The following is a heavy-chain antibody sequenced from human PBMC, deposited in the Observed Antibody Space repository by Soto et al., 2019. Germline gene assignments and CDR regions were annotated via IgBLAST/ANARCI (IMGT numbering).Heavy chain of an antibody. CDR1: GGSISSSNW. CDR2: IYHSGST. D-gene: IGHD3-16*01. J-gene: IGHJ4*02. Sequence: PSETLSLTCAVSGGSISSSNWWSWVRQPPGKGLKWIGEIYHSGSTNYNPYLKRRVTISVDKTKNQFSQKLSSVTAADTDMYYCSRGLDPYKGGNSWAQGTLVTVSS. V-gene: IGHV4-4*02. CDR3: SRGLDPYKGGNS.